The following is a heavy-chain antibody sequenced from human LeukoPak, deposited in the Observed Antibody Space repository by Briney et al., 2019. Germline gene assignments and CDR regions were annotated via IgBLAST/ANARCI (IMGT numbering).Heavy chain of an antibody. D-gene: IGHD6-13*01. V-gene: IGHV4-34*01. J-gene: IGHJ4*02. Sequence: SETLSLTCAVNGGSFSGYYWSWIRQPPGKGLEWIGEINHSGSTNYNPSLKSRVTISVDTSKNQFSLKLSSVTAADTAVYYCARAAQLVRDFDYWGQGTLVTVSS. CDR3: ARAAQLVRDFDY. CDR2: INHSGST. CDR1: GGSFSGYY.